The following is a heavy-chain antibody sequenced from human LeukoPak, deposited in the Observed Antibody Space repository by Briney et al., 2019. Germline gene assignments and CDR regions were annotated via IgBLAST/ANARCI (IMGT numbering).Heavy chain of an antibody. CDR3: ARASSWSLFDY. V-gene: IGHV3-74*01. Sequence: XWVRXXXGKGLVWVSRVKSDGSTTSYADSVKGRFTISRDNAKNTLYLQMNSLTVEDTAVYYCARASSWSLFDYWGQGTLVTVSS. CDR2: VKSDGSTT. J-gene: IGHJ4*02. D-gene: IGHD6-13*01.